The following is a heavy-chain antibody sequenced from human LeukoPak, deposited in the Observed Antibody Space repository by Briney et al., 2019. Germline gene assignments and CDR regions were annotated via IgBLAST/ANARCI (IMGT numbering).Heavy chain of an antibody. CDR3: ARAKGIVFTMIVVVMDWFDP. CDR1: GYTFTSYG. V-gene: IGHV1-18*01. D-gene: IGHD3-22*01. J-gene: IGHJ5*02. CDR2: ISAYNGNT. Sequence: GASVKVSCKASGYTFTSYGISWVRQAPGQGLEWMGWISAYNGNTNYAQKLQGRVTMTTDTSTSTAYMELRSLRSDDTALYYCARAKGIVFTMIVVVMDWFDPWGQENLVTVSP.